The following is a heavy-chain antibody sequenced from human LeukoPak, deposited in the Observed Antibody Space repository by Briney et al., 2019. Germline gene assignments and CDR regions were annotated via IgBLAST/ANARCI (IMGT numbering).Heavy chain of an antibody. V-gene: IGHV1-8*01. CDR3: ARGGSSWFDAFDI. Sequence: ASVKVSCKASGYTFTSYDINWVRQATGQGLEWMGWMNPNSGNTGYAQKFQGRVTMTRNTSISTAYMELSRLRSDDTAVYYCARGGSSWFDAFDIWGQGTMVTVSS. D-gene: IGHD6-13*01. CDR1: GYTFTSYD. J-gene: IGHJ3*02. CDR2: MNPNSGNT.